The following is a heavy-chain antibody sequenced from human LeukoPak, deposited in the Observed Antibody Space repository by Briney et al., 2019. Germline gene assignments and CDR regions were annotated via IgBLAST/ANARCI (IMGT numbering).Heavy chain of an antibody. CDR1: GGSFSGYY. V-gene: IGHV4-34*01. J-gene: IGHJ5*02. Sequence: IPSETLSLTCAVYGGSFSGYYWSWIRQPPGKGLEWIGEINHSGSTNYNPSLKSRVTISVDTSKNQFSLKLSSVTAADTAVYYCARATKYYYGSGSYYSSKAWFDPWGQGTLVTVSS. CDR2: INHSGST. D-gene: IGHD3-10*01. CDR3: ARATKYYYGSGSYYSSKAWFDP.